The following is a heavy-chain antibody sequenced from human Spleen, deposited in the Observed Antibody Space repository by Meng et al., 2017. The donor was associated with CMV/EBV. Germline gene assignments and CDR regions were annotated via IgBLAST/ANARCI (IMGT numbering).Heavy chain of an antibody. J-gene: IGHJ4*02. CDR3: ANENTAMVKSYYFDY. Sequence: GGSLRLSCAACGFTFSSYDMHWVRQATGKGLEWVSAIGTAGDTYYPGSVKGRFTISRDNSKNTLYLQMNSLRAEDTAVYYCANENTAMVKSYYFDYWGQGTLVTVSS. D-gene: IGHD5-18*01. V-gene: IGHV3-13*01. CDR2: IGTAGDT. CDR1: GFTFSSYD.